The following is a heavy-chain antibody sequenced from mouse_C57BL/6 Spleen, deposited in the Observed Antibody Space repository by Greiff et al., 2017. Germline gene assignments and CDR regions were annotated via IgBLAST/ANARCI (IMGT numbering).Heavy chain of an antibody. D-gene: IGHD1-1*01. CDR3: ARDGNTTVVAEGWFAY. CDR1: GFTFSSYA. CDR2: ISDGGSYT. V-gene: IGHV5-4*01. Sequence: DVKLVESGGGLVKPGGSLKLSCAASGFTFSSYAMSWVRQTPEKRLEWVATISDGGSYTYYPDNDKGRFTISRDNANTNPYLQISHLKSEDTAMYDCARDGNTTVVAEGWFAYWGQGTLVTVSA. J-gene: IGHJ3*01.